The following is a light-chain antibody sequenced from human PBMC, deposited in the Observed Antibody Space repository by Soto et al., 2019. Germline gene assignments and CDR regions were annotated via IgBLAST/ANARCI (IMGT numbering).Light chain of an antibody. V-gene: IGLV1-40*01. J-gene: IGLJ1*01. Sequence: QSVLTQPPSVSGAPGQRVTISCTGSSSNIGAGYDVHWYQQLPGTAPKLLIYGNSNRPSGVPDRFSGSKSGTSASLAITGLQAEDEADDYCQSYDSRLSGLVFGTGTKLTVL. CDR2: GNS. CDR3: QSYDSRLSGLV. CDR1: SSNIGAGYD.